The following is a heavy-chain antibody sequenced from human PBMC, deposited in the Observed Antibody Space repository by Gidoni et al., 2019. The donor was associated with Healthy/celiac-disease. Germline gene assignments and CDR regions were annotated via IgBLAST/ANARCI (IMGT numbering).Heavy chain of an antibody. CDR3: AKVVDYYDSSGYYSPDY. D-gene: IGHD3-22*01. Sequence: EVQLLESGGGLVQPGGSLRRSCAASGFTCSSYAMSGVRQAPGKGLEGVSAIRGSGGSTYYADSVKGRFTISRDNSKNTLYLQMNSLRAEDTAVYYCAKVVDYYDSSGYYSPDYWGQGTLVTVSS. CDR1: GFTCSSYA. J-gene: IGHJ4*02. CDR2: IRGSGGST. V-gene: IGHV3-23*01.